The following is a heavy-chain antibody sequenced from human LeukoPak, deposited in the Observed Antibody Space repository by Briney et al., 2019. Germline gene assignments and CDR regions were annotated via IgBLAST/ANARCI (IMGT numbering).Heavy chain of an antibody. CDR3: ANGLQGSSGWYSG. CDR2: INSDGSIT. D-gene: IGHD6-19*01. J-gene: IGHJ4*02. Sequence: GGSLRLSCAASGFTFSSYWMHWVRQAPGKGLMWVSRINSDGSITNYADSVKGRFTISRDNAKNTLYLQMNSLRAEDTAVYYCANGLQGSSGWYSGWGQGTLVTVSS. V-gene: IGHV3-74*01. CDR1: GFTFSSYW.